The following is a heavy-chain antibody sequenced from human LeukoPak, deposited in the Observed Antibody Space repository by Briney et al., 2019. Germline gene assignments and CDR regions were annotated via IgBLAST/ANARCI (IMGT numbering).Heavy chain of an antibody. CDR1: GLTFSSYA. Sequence: GGSLRLSCAASGLTFSSYAMSWVRQAPGKGLEWVSLINGDGLTAHYGDSVRGRFTISRNNSKNSLYLQMNGLTTEDTAFYYCAKGLHGVSFSFDYWGRGTLVTVSS. V-gene: IGHV3-43*02. J-gene: IGHJ4*02. CDR2: INGDGLTA. D-gene: IGHD5-24*01. CDR3: AKGLHGVSFSFDY.